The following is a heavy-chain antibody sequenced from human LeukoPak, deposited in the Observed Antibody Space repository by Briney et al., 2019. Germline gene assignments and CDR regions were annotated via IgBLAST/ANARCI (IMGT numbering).Heavy chain of an antibody. Sequence: PGGSLRLSCAASGFTVSSNYMSWVRQAPGKGLEWVSVIYSGGSTYYADSVKGRFIISRDNSTNTLYLQMNSLRAEDTAVYYCARARLAITGTPYFDYWGQGTLVTVSS. D-gene: IGHD1-20*01. CDR1: GFTVSSNY. CDR2: IYSGGST. CDR3: ARARLAITGTPYFDY. V-gene: IGHV3-66*01. J-gene: IGHJ4*02.